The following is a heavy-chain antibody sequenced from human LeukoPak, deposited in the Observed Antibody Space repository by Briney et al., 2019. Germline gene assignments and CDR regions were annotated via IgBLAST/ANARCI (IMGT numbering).Heavy chain of an antibody. CDR3: AKQLGYCSDGSCYFPY. V-gene: IGHV3-23*01. J-gene: IGHJ4*02. CDR1: GLTLSSYW. CDR2: ISNNGGYT. Sequence: GGSLRLSCAASGLTLSSYWMHWVRQAPGKGLEWVSAISNNGGYTYYADSVQGRFTISRDNSKSTPCLQMNSLRAEDTAVYYCAKQLGYCSDGSCYFPYWGQGTLVTVSS. D-gene: IGHD2-15*01.